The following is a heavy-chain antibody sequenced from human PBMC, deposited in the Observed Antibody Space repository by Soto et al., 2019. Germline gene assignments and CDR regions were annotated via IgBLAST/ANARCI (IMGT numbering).Heavy chain of an antibody. CDR1: GGSFSGYY. CDR2: INHSGST. J-gene: IGHJ6*02. CDR3: ARKGVVVATILIYYYYGMDV. Sequence: QVQLQQWGAGLLKPSETLSLTCAVYGGSFSGYYWSWIRQPPGKGLEWIGEINHSGSTNYNPSLKSRVTISVDTSKNQFSLKLSSVTAADTAVYYCARKGVVVATILIYYYYGMDVWGQGTTVTVSS. V-gene: IGHV4-34*01. D-gene: IGHD5-12*01.